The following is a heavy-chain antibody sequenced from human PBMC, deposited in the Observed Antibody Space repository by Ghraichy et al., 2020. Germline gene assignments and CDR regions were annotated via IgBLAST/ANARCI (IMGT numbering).Heavy chain of an antibody. CDR3: AKGGGEGVFDY. J-gene: IGHJ4*02. Sequence: GGSLRLSCAASGFTFISYGMHWVRQAPGKGLEWVAVISYDGSNKYYADSVKGRFTISRDNSKNTLYLQMNSLRAEDTAVYYCAKGGGEGVFDYWGQGTLVTVSS. V-gene: IGHV3-30*18. D-gene: IGHD3-10*01. CDR1: GFTFISYG. CDR2: ISYDGSNK.